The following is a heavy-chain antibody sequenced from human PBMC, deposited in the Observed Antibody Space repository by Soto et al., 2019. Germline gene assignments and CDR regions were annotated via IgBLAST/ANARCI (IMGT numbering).Heavy chain of an antibody. J-gene: IGHJ4*02. D-gene: IGHD3-10*01. Sequence: QVQLVQSGAEVTKPGSSVKVSCKASGGTFSSYTISWVRQAPGQGLEWMGRIIPILGIANYAQKFQGRVTITADKSTSTAYMELSSLRSEDTAVYYCARFGYYGSGEEFDYWGQGTLVTVSS. CDR2: IIPILGIA. CDR3: ARFGYYGSGEEFDY. V-gene: IGHV1-69*02. CDR1: GGTFSSYT.